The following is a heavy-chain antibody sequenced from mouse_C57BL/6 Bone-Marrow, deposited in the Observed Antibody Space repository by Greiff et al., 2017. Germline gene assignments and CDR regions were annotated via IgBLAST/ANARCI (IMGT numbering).Heavy chain of an antibody. Sequence: VQLQQSGPELVKPGASVKIPCKASGYTFTDYNMDWVKQSHGKSLEWIGDINPNNGGTIYNQKFKGKATLTVDKSSSTAYMELRSLTSEDTAVYYCASGTAQATGFAYWGQGTLVTVSA. J-gene: IGHJ3*01. V-gene: IGHV1-18*01. D-gene: IGHD3-2*02. CDR3: ASGTAQATGFAY. CDR1: GYTFTDYN. CDR2: INPNNGGT.